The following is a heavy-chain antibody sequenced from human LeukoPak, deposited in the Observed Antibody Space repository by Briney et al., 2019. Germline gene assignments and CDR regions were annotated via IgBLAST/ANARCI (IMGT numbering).Heavy chain of an antibody. CDR2: VHYSGGT. Sequence: SETLSLTCTVSGGSITGYFWGWVRQPPGNGLEWIGFVHYSGGTGYNPSLKSRLTISVDTSKNQFSLKLSSVTAADTAVYYCARGWTPNHHTAMSYWGEGTLVTVSS. V-gene: IGHV4-59*01. J-gene: IGHJ4*02. D-gene: IGHD5-18*01. CDR1: GGSITGYF. CDR3: ARGWTPNHHTAMSY.